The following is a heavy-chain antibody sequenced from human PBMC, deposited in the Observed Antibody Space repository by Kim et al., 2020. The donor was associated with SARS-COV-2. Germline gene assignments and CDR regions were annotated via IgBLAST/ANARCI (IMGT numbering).Heavy chain of an antibody. V-gene: IGHV1-69*01. Sequence: AQKVQGRVTITADESTSTAYMELSSLRSEDTAVYYCARDRGGSYLSPFDYWGQGTLVTVSS. D-gene: IGHD1-26*01. CDR3: ARDRGGSYLSPFDY. J-gene: IGHJ4*02.